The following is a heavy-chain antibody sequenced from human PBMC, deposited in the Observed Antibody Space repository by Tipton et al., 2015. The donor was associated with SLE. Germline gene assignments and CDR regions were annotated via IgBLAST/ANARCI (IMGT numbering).Heavy chain of an antibody. CDR2: IYYSGST. J-gene: IGHJ4*02. Sequence: TLSLTCAVYGGSFSGYYWSWIRQAPGKGLEWIGYIYYSGSTYYNPSLKSRVTISVDTSKNQFSLKLSSVTAADTAVYYCARDSKWLAFDYWGQGTLVTVSS. D-gene: IGHD6-19*01. CDR3: ARDSKWLAFDY. CDR1: GGSFSGYY. V-gene: IGHV4-34*09.